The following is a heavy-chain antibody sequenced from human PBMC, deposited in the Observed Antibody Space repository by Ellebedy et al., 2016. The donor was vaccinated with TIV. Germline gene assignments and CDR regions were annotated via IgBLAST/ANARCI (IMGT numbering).Heavy chain of an antibody. CDR1: GFTFSNYE. D-gene: IGHD6-13*01. CDR2: ISGRGGST. J-gene: IGHJ4*02. Sequence: GESLKISCVASGFTFSNYEMNWVRQAPGKGLEWVSGISGRGGSTYSADSVKGRFTISRDNSKNTLYLQMNSLRGEDTAVYYCAKGGAEYSSSWYGDYFDYWGQGTLVTVSS. V-gene: IGHV3-23*01. CDR3: AKGGAEYSSSWYGDYFDY.